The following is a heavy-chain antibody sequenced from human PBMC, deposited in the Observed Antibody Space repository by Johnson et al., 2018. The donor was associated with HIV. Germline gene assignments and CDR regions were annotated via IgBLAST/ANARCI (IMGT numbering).Heavy chain of an antibody. CDR1: GFTFSSYA. CDR3: ARDWETDSSGYHDAFDL. J-gene: IGHJ3*01. D-gene: IGHD3-22*01. V-gene: IGHV3-30*04. Sequence: QVQLVESGGGVVQPGRSLRLSCAASGFTFSSYAMYWVRQAPGKGLEWVAVISYDGSNKYYADSVKGRFTISRDNSKNTLYLQMNSLRAEDTAVYYCARDWETDSSGYHDAFDLWGQGTMVTVSS. CDR2: ISYDGSNK.